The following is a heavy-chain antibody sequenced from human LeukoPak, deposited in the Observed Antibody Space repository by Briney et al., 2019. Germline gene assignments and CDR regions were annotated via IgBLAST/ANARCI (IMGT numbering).Heavy chain of an antibody. CDR3: AARKVRGVWFYLDY. CDR2: IYDDNT. Sequence: GGSLRLSCAASGFTVSAYAMAWVRQAPGKGLEWVSIIYDDNTYYADSVKGRFAISTDNSKNTLYLQMNSLRVEDTAVYFCAARKVRGVWFYLDYWGQGTLVTVSS. D-gene: IGHD3-10*01. J-gene: IGHJ4*02. V-gene: IGHV3-23*01. CDR1: GFTVSAYA.